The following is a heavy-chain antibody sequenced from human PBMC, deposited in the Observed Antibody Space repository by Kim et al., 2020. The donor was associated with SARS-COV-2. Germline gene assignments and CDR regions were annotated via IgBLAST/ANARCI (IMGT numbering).Heavy chain of an antibody. Sequence: SETLSLTCTVSGGSISSGGYYWSWIRQHPGKGLEWIGYIYYSGSTYYNPSLKSRVTISVDTSKNQFSLKLSSVTAADTAVYYCASSYDSSGYYAVVDYWGQGTLVTVSS. CDR3: ASSYDSSGYYAVVDY. J-gene: IGHJ4*02. CDR1: GGSISSGGYY. D-gene: IGHD3-22*01. CDR2: IYYSGST. V-gene: IGHV4-31*03.